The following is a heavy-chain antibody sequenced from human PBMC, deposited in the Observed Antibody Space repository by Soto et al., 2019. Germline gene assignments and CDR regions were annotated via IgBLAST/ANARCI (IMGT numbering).Heavy chain of an antibody. D-gene: IGHD2-15*01. CDR1: GYNFATYW. V-gene: IGHV5-51*01. J-gene: IGHJ3*01. CDR3: ARRGYCYGLDV. CDR2: IYPGDSDT. Sequence: GESLKIACKGSGYNFATYWIAWVRQLPGKGPEWMGIIYPGDSDTSYSPSFQGQVTISVDKSISTAYLQWNSLKASDTAVYYCARRGYCYGLDVRGQGTNFTVS.